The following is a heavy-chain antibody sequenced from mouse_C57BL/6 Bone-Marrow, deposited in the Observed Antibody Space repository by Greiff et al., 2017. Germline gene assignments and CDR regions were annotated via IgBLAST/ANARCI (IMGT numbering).Heavy chain of an antibody. CDR2: ISSGSSTI. Sequence: DVHLVESGGGLVKPGGSLKLSCAASGFTFSDYGMHWVRQAPEKGLAWVAYISSGSSTIYYADTVKGRFPISRDNAKNTLFLQMTSLWYEDTAMYYCASASQAYYYAMDYWGQVTSVTVSS. CDR3: ASASQAYYYAMDY. CDR1: GFTFSDYG. V-gene: IGHV5-17*01. J-gene: IGHJ4*01. D-gene: IGHD3-2*02.